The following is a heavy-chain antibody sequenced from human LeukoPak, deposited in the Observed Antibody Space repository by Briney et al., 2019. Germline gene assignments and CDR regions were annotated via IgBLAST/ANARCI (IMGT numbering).Heavy chain of an antibody. D-gene: IGHD1/OR15-1a*01. CDR3: AKGGTADLAYIDY. CDR2: VTGTGSST. Sequence: GGSLRLSCAASGFTFSSYAMSWVRQAPGKGLEWVSIVTGTGSSTNYADSVRGRFTISRDNSRNTLYLQMNSLRAEDTATYYCAKGGTADLAYIDYWGQGALVSVSS. J-gene: IGHJ4*02. CDR1: GFTFSSYA. V-gene: IGHV3-23*01.